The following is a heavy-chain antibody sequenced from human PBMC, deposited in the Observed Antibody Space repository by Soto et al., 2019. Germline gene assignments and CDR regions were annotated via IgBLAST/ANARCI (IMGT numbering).Heavy chain of an antibody. V-gene: IGHV4-59*08. D-gene: IGHD6-13*01. J-gene: IGHJ6*02. CDR1: GGSISSYY. CDR2: IYYSGST. Sequence: SETLSLTCTVSGGSISSYYWSWIRQPPGKGLEWIGYIYYSGSTYYNPSIKSRVNISVDTSRNHLSLKLTSVTAADTAVYYFARWAYSSSWPSDNYGMDVWGQGATVTVSS. CDR3: ARWAYSSSWPSDNYGMDV.